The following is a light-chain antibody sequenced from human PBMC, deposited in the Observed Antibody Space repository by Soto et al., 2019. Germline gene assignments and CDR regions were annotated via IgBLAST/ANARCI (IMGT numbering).Light chain of an antibody. CDR3: SSYTGSSTLV. CDR1: SSDVGGYNY. CDR2: EVS. J-gene: IGLJ1*01. V-gene: IGLV2-14*01. Sequence: QSALTQPASVSGSPGQSITISCTGTSSDVGGYNYVSWYQQHPGKAPKLMIYEVSNRPSGVSNRFSGSKSGITASLTISGLQAEDEADYYCSSYTGSSTLVFGTGTKVTVL.